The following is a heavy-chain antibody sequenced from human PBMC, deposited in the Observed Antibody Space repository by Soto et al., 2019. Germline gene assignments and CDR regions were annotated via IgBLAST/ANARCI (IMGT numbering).Heavy chain of an antibody. D-gene: IGHD3-22*01. V-gene: IGHV3-30*18. J-gene: IGHJ4*02. CDR2: ISYDGSEK. Sequence: QVHLVESGGDVVQPGKSLRLSCAASGFTFSSFGMHWVRQAPDKGLEWVAVISYDGSEKYYADSVKGRFTIFRDNSKNTMWLQMNSLRAEDTAVYYCAKDRRYYDNTGYYFYFASWGQGTLVTVSS. CDR3: AKDRRYYDNTGYYFYFAS. CDR1: GFTFSSFG.